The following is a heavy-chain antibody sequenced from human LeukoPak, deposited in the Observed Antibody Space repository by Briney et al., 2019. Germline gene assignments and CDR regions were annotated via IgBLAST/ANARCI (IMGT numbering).Heavy chain of an antibody. D-gene: IGHD4-23*01. CDR3: ARYYGGNCYYFDY. Sequence: GESLKISRKGSGYIFTSYCIGRVRQMAGKSLQWMVIIYHGDSDTRYSTSFKGQVTISADKSSSTVYLQWSSLKASDTAMYYCARYYGGNCYYFDYWGQGTLVTVSS. CDR1: GYIFTSYC. J-gene: IGHJ4*02. V-gene: IGHV5-51*01. CDR2: IYHGDSDT.